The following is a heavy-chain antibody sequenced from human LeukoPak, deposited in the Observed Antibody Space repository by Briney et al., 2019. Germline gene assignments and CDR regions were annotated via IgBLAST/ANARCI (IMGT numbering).Heavy chain of an antibody. CDR3: AREFRSGYNSRWFDY. J-gene: IGHJ5*01. D-gene: IGHD6-19*01. CDR2: IKQDGSEK. V-gene: IGHV3-7*01. CDR1: GLTFNKYW. Sequence: SGGSLRLSCEASGLTFNKYWMTWVRQAPGKGLEWVANIKQDGSEKWYVDSVKGRFTISRDNAKNSLYLQMNSLRVEDTAVYYCAREFRSGYNSRWFDYWGQGTLVTVSS.